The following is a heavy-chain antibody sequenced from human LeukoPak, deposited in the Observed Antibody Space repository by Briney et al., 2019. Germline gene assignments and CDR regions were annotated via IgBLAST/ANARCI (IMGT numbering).Heavy chain of an antibody. D-gene: IGHD4-23*01. Sequence: PGGSLRLSCAASGFTFSSYAMSWVRQAPGKGLEWVSAISGSGGSTYYADSVKGRFTISRDNSKNTLYLQMNSLRAEDTAVYYCAAEGRPTVVTFGKGAVDLWGQGTMVTVSS. CDR1: GFTFSSYA. CDR2: ISGSGGST. V-gene: IGHV3-23*01. J-gene: IGHJ3*01. CDR3: AAEGRPTVVTFGKGAVDL.